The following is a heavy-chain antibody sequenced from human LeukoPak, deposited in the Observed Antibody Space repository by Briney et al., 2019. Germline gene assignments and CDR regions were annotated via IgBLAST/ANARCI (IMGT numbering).Heavy chain of an antibody. CDR3: ASKRIVVVVAATPPYFDI. V-gene: IGHV3-23*01. D-gene: IGHD2-15*01. J-gene: IGHJ3*02. CDR2: ISGSGGST. Sequence: PGGSLRLSCAASGFTFSSYAMSWVRQAPGKGLEWVSAISGSGGSTYYADSVKGRFTIPRDNSKNTLYLQMNSLRAEDTAVYYCASKRIVVVVAATPPYFDIWGQGTMVTVSS. CDR1: GFTFSSYA.